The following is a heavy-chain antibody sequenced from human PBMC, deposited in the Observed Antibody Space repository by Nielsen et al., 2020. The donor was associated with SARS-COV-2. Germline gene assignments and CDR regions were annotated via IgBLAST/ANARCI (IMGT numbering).Heavy chain of an antibody. CDR3: AKESPLSAFDI. Sequence: SLKISCAASGFTFDDYAMHWVRHAPGKGLEWVSGISWNSGSIGYADSVKGRFTISRDNAKNSLYLQMNSLRAEDMALYYCAKESPLSAFDIWGQGTMVTVSS. V-gene: IGHV3-9*03. CDR2: ISWNSGSI. J-gene: IGHJ3*02. CDR1: GFTFDDYA.